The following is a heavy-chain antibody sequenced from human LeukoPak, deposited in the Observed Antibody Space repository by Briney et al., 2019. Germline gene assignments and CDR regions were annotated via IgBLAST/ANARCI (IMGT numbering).Heavy chain of an antibody. D-gene: IGHD4-17*01. Sequence: VASVKVSCKDSGGTFSSYAISWVRQAPGQGLEWMGGIIPIFGTANYAQKFQGRVTITADESTSTAYMDLISLRSEDTAIYYCARGWGSVTTSTYHFDYWGQGTLVTVSS. CDR3: ARGWGSVTTSTYHFDY. CDR1: GGTFSSYA. CDR2: IIPIFGTA. V-gene: IGHV1-69*13. J-gene: IGHJ4*02.